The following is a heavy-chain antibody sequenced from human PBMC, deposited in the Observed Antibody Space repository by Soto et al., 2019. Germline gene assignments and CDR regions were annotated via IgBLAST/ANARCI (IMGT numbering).Heavy chain of an antibody. Sequence: SETLSLTCTVSGGSISSGGYYWSWIRQHPGKGLEWIGYIYYSGSTYYNPSLKSRVTISVDTSKNQFSLKLSSVTAADTAVYYCARGEYSGYDFYDAFDIWGQGTMVT. D-gene: IGHD5-12*01. J-gene: IGHJ3*02. CDR3: ARGEYSGYDFYDAFDI. CDR2: IYYSGST. CDR1: GGSISSGGYY. V-gene: IGHV4-31*03.